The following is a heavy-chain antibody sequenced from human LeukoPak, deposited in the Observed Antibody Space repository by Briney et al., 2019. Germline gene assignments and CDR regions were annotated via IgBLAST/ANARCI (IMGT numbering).Heavy chain of an antibody. CDR3: AKDRPPYYDSSGYYDY. CDR1: GFTFSSYA. V-gene: IGHV3-23*01. J-gene: IGHJ4*02. Sequence: HPGGSLRLSCAASGFTFSSYAMSWVRQAPGKGLEWVSAISGSGGSTYYADSVKGRFTISRDNSKNTLYLQMNSLRAEDTAVYYCAKDRPPYYDSSGYYDYWGQGTLVTVSS. CDR2: ISGSGGST. D-gene: IGHD3-22*01.